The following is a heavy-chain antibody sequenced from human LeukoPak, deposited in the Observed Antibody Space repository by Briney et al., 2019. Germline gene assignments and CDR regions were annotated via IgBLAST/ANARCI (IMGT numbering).Heavy chain of an antibody. CDR1: GYSFTTYW. V-gene: IGHV5-51*01. J-gene: IGHJ5*02. CDR3: ARRPSGGSTWFDP. Sequence: GESLKISCKGSGYSFTTYWIAWVRQMPGEGLEWMGIIYPGDSEIRYSPSFQGQVTISVDKSISTAYLQWSSLKTSDTAMYYCARRPSGGSTWFDPWGQGTLVTVSS. CDR2: IYPGDSEI. D-gene: IGHD2-8*02.